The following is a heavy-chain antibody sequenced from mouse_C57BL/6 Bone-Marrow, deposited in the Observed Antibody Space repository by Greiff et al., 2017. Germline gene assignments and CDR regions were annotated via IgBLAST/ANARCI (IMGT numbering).Heavy chain of an antibody. V-gene: IGHV1-26*01. CDR3: ARGYYGSSYFFAY. D-gene: IGHD1-1*01. CDR1: GYTFTDYY. Sequence: EVQLQQSGPELVKPGASVKISCKASGYTFTDYYMTWVQQSHGKSLEWIGDINPNTGGTSYNQKFKGKATLTVDKSSSTAYMELRSLTSEDSAVYYCARGYYGSSYFFAYWGQGTLFTVSA. CDR2: INPNTGGT. J-gene: IGHJ3*01.